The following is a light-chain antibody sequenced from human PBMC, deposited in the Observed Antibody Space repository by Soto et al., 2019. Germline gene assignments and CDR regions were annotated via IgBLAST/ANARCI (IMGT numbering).Light chain of an antibody. Sequence: QPVVTQPASVSGSPGQSITISCTGSSGDIGAYQYVSWYQQHPGKAPKLMIYDVSNRPSDISDRFSGSKSGNTASLTISGLRAEDEADYYCISFTTSSTWVFGGGTKLTVL. CDR1: SGDIGAYQY. CDR2: DVS. V-gene: IGLV2-14*03. J-gene: IGLJ3*02. CDR3: ISFTTSSTWV.